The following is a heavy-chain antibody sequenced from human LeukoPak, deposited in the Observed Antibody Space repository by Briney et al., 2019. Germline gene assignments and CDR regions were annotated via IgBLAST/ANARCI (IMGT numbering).Heavy chain of an antibody. CDR2: INHSGST. D-gene: IGHD6-13*01. Sequence: SETLSLTCAVYGGSFSGFYWSWIRQPPGKGLEWIGEINHSGSTNYNPSLKSRVTISVDTSKNQFSRKLSSVTAADTAVYYCARGRSIAAAAPNYWGQGTLVTVSS. CDR3: ARGRSIAAAAPNY. V-gene: IGHV4-34*01. CDR1: GGSFSGFY. J-gene: IGHJ4*02.